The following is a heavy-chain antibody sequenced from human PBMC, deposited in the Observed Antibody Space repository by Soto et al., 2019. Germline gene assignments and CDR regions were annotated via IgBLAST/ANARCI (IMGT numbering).Heavy chain of an antibody. CDR3: ARPGLGVVPAAMTDD. CDR2: IYPGDSDT. V-gene: IGHV5-51*01. D-gene: IGHD2-2*01. Sequence: PGESLKISCKGSGYSFTSYWIGWVRQMPGKGLEWMGIIYPGDSDTRYSPSFQGQVTISADKSISTAYLQWSSLKASDTAMYYCARPGLGVVPAAMTDDWGQGAVLTVSS. J-gene: IGHJ4*02. CDR1: GYSFTSYW.